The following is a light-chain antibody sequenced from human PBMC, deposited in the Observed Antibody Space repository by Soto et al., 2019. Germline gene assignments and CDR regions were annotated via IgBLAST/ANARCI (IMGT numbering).Light chain of an antibody. CDR1: SSDVGGFNY. J-gene: IGLJ3*02. V-gene: IGLV2-11*01. CDR2: DVN. Sequence: QSALTQPRSVSGSPGQSVTISCTGTSSDVGGFNYVSWYQQHPVKAPKLMIYDVNERPSGVPDRFSGSKSGNTASLTISGLQAEDEAEYYCSSPGGNYIWVFCGGTKLTVL. CDR3: SSPGGNYIWV.